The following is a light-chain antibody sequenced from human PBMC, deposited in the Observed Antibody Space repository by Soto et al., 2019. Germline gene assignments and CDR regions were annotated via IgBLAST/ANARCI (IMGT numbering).Light chain of an antibody. CDR3: QQFNSYPLT. Sequence: AIQLTQSPSSLSASVGDRVTITCRASQGISSAVSWYQQKPGKAPKLLIYDASSLQSGDPSRFSGSGSGTDFARPISSLQPEDFATYYCQQFNSYPLTFGGGTKVEIK. J-gene: IGKJ4*01. CDR1: QGISSA. CDR2: DAS. V-gene: IGKV1-13*02.